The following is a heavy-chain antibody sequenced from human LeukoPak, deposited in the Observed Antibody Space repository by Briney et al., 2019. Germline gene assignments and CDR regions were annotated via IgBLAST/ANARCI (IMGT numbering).Heavy chain of an antibody. V-gene: IGHV3-74*01. Sequence: GGSLRLSCADSGFTFSSSWMHWVRQTPGKGLVWVSRILSDGSSTYYADSVKGRFSISRDNPKNTLYLQMTSLRAEDTAMYYCATQRDYGFDQWGQGTLVTVSS. CDR3: ATQRDYGFDQ. J-gene: IGHJ4*02. CDR1: GFTFSSSW. D-gene: IGHD3-16*01. CDR2: ILSDGSST.